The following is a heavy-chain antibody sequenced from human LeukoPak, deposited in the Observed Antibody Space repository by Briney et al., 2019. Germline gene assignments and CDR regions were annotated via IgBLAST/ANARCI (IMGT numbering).Heavy chain of an antibody. CDR1: GFTFSSYW. J-gene: IGHJ3*02. V-gene: IGHV3-7*05. D-gene: IGHD3-10*01. CDR3: ARDGMGIIKAFDI. Sequence: GGSLRLSCAASGFTFSSYWMSWVRQVPGKGLEWVANIKQDGSEKYYVDSVKGRFTISRDNAKNSLYLQMNSLRAEETAVYYCARDGMGIIKAFDIWGQGTMVSVSS. CDR2: IKQDGSEK.